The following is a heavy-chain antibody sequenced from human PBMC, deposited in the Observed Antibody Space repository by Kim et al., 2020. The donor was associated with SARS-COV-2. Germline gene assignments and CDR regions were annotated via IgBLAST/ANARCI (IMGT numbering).Heavy chain of an antibody. J-gene: IGHJ5*02. Sequence: GGSLRLSCAASGFTFGDYAMHWVRQAPGKGLEWVSGISWNSGSIGYADSVKGRFTISRDNAKNSLYLQMNSLRAEDTALYYCAKDPYYYDSSGYYSGWFDPWGQGTLVTVSS. V-gene: IGHV3-9*01. D-gene: IGHD3-22*01. CDR2: ISWNSGSI. CDR1: GFTFGDYA. CDR3: AKDPYYYDSSGYYSGWFDP.